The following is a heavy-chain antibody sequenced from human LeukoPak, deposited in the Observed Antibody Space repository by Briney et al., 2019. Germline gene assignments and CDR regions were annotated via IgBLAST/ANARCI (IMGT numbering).Heavy chain of an antibody. CDR3: ASITLDYGGNWYFDY. V-gene: IGHV3-53*01. CDR2: IYSGGST. Sequence: GGSLRLFCAASGFTVSSNYMSWVRQAPGKGLEWVSVIYSGGSTYYADSVKGRFTISRDNSKNTLYLQMNSLRAEDTAVYYCASITLDYGGNWYFDYWGQGTLVTVSS. D-gene: IGHD4-23*01. J-gene: IGHJ4*02. CDR1: GFTVSSNY.